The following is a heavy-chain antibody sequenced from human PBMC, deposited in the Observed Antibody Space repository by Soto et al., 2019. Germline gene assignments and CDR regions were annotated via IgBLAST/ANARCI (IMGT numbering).Heavy chain of an antibody. D-gene: IGHD1-1*01. J-gene: IGHJ5*02. Sequence: GGSLRLSCAASGFTFSSYGMHWVRQAPGKGLEWVAVIWYDGSNKYYADSVKGRFTISRDNSKNTLYLQMNSLRAEDTAVYYCARSPAGKGGLYVPWNDGAGNWFDPWGQGTLVTVSS. CDR2: IWYDGSNK. CDR3: ARSPAGKGGLYVPWNDGAGNWFDP. CDR1: GFTFSSYG. V-gene: IGHV3-33*01.